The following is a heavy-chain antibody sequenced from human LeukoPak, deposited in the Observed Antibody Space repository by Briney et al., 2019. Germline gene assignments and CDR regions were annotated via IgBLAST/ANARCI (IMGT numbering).Heavy chain of an antibody. D-gene: IGHD6-13*01. CDR2: IYTSGST. Sequence: PSETLSLTCTVSGGSISSYYWSWIRQPAGKGLEWIGRIYTSGSTSYNPSLKSRVTMSVDTSKNQFSLKLSSVTAADTAVYYCARVLGSWYPRSWFDPWGQGTLVTVSS. J-gene: IGHJ5*02. CDR1: GGSISSYY. CDR3: ARVLGSWYPRSWFDP. V-gene: IGHV4-4*07.